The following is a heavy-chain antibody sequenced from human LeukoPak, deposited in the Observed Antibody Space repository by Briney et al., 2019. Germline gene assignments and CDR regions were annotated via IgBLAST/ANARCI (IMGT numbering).Heavy chain of an antibody. V-gene: IGHV3-9*01. CDR1: GFTFDDYA. J-gene: IGHJ4*02. CDR2: ISWNSGSI. CDR3: AKDTGPRVLTPTD. D-gene: IGHD3-9*01. Sequence: PGGSLRLSCAASGFTFDDYAMHWVRQAPGKGLEWVSGISWNSGSIGYADSVKGRFTISRDNAKNSLYLQMNSLRAEDTALYYCAKDTGPRVLTPTDWGQGTLVTVSS.